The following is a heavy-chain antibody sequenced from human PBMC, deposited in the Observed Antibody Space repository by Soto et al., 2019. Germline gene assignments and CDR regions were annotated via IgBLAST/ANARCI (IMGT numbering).Heavy chain of an antibody. CDR1: GFTFDDYA. CDR3: ARVWFGEGKGAFDI. J-gene: IGHJ3*02. D-gene: IGHD3-10*01. Sequence: EVQLVESGGGLVQPGRSLRLSCAASGFTFDDYAMHWVRQAPGKGLEWVSGISWNSGSIGYADSVKGRFTISRDNAKNSLYLQMNSLRAEDTALYYCARVWFGEGKGAFDIWGQGTMVTVSS. V-gene: IGHV3-9*01. CDR2: ISWNSGSI.